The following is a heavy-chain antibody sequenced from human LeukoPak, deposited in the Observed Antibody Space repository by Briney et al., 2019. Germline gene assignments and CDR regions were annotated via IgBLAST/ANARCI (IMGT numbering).Heavy chain of an antibody. V-gene: IGHV4-59*11. CDR1: NGSITISNHY. D-gene: IGHD1-14*01. CDR2: IFSSGST. Sequence: SETLSVTCSVSNGSITISNHYWNWIRQPPGKGLEWIGYIFSSGSTHYNPSLKSLVTISLDTSRNQLSLTLISLTPADTAVYYCARAPFEPTRRAFDIWGQGTIVTVSS. J-gene: IGHJ3*02. CDR3: ARAPFEPTRRAFDI.